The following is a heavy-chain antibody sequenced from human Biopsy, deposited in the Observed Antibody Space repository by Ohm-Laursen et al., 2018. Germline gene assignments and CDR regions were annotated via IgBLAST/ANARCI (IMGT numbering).Heavy chain of an antibody. Sequence: SQTLSLTCHVSGGDINNYYWSWIRQPAGKGLEWIGRIYPGGSTNYNPSLKSRVTMSVGTSKKQLSLRLRSVTAADTAMYYCASVVLGPTNDAFDLWGQGTMVVVSS. J-gene: IGHJ3*01. D-gene: IGHD3-22*01. V-gene: IGHV4-4*07. CDR2: IYPGGST. CDR1: GGDINNYY. CDR3: ASVVLGPTNDAFDL.